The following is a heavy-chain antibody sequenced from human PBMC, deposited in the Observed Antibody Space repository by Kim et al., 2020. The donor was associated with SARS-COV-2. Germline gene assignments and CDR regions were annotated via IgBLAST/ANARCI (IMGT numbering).Heavy chain of an antibody. Sequence: TYAQGFTGRFVFSLDTSVSTAYLQISSLKAEDTAVYYCARQGSPFYNWFDPWGQGTLVTVSS. J-gene: IGHJ5*02. CDR3: ARQGSPFYNWFDP. V-gene: IGHV7-4-1*02.